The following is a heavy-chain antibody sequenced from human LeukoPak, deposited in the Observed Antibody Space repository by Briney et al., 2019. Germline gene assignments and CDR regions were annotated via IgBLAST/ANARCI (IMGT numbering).Heavy chain of an antibody. CDR2: IYYSGST. D-gene: IGHD3-22*01. V-gene: IGHV4-59*01. Sequence: SETLSLTCTVSGGSLSSYYWSWIRQPPGKGLEWIGYIYYSGSTNYNPSLKSRVTISVDTSKNQFSLKLSSVTAADTAVYYCATRSYDSSGYYVYWGQGTLVTVSS. J-gene: IGHJ4*02. CDR1: GGSLSSYY. CDR3: ATRSYDSSGYYVY.